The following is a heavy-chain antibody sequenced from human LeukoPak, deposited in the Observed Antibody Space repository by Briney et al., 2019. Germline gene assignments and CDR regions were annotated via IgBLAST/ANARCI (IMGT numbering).Heavy chain of an antibody. CDR1: GYTFTSYD. V-gene: IGHV1-8*03. CDR3: ARSRIAAAGRRRGDWFDP. D-gene: IGHD6-13*01. J-gene: IGHJ5*02. CDR2: MNPNSGNT. Sequence: ASVKVSCKASGYTFTSYDINWVRQATGQGLEWMGWMNPNSGNTGYAQKFQGRVTITRNTSISTAYMELSSLRSEDTAVYYCARSRIAAAGRRRGDWFDPWGQGTLVTVSS.